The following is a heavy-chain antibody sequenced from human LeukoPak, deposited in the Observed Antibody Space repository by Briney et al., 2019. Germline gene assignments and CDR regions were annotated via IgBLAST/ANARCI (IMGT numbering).Heavy chain of an antibody. V-gene: IGHV3-74*01. CDR2: INTDGSST. Sequence: PGGSLRLSCAASGFTFSSYAMSWVRQAPGKGLVWVSRINTDGSSTSYADSVKGRFTISRDNAKNTLYLQMNTLRAEDTAVYYCARDSPSSFRLWGQGTLVTVSS. D-gene: IGHD6-6*01. CDR3: ARDSPSSFRL. CDR1: GFTFSSYA. J-gene: IGHJ4*02.